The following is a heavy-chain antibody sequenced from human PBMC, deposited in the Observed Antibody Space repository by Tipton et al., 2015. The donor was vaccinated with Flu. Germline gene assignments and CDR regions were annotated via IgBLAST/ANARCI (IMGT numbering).Heavy chain of an antibody. Sequence: TLSLTCAVSGDSISSSSHYWGWIRQTPGRGLEWIGSTYYRGNTYYNMSLKSRATIPIDTFKNQFSLKLNSLTAADTAVYFCARCLRIGGSSHIIFDNWGQGTLITVSS. V-gene: IGHV4-39*01. CDR2: TYYRGNT. CDR1: GDSISSSSHY. D-gene: IGHD6-19*01. CDR3: ARCLRIGGSSHIIFDN. J-gene: IGHJ4*02.